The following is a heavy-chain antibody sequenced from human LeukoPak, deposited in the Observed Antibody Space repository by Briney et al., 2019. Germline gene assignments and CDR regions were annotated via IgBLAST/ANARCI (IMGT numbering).Heavy chain of an antibody. Sequence: ASVKVSCKASGYTFTSYYMHWVRQAPGQGLEWTGIINPSGGSTSYAQKFQGRVTMTRDTSTSTVYMELSSLRSEDTAVYYCARLTGELLRSLHAFDIWGQGTMVTVSS. CDR1: GYTFTSYY. V-gene: IGHV1-46*01. D-gene: IGHD1-26*01. J-gene: IGHJ3*02. CDR2: INPSGGST. CDR3: ARLTGELLRSLHAFDI.